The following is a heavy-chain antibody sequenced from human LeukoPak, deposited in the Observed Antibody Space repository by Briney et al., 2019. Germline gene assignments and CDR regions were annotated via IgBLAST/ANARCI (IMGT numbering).Heavy chain of an antibody. CDR2: IKQDGSEK. V-gene: IGHV3-7*01. CDR3: ARDTRGWSLGRFYYLDY. Sequence: GGSLRLSCAASGFTLSNNWMSWARQAPGKGLEWVANIKQDGSEKYYVDSVKGRFTISRDNAKNSMYLQMNSLRAEDTAVYYCARDTRGWSLGRFYYLDYWGQGTLVTVSS. D-gene: IGHD6-19*01. CDR1: GFTLSNNW. J-gene: IGHJ4*02.